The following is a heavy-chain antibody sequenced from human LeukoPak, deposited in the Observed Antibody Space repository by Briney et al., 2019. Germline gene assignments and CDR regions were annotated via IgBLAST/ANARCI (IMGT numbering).Heavy chain of an antibody. D-gene: IGHD2-15*01. Sequence: SVKVSCKASGGTFSSYAISWVRQAPGQGLEWVGRIIPIFGTTNYAQKLQDRITMTTDESTGTAFMELNSLRSEDTAVYFCAEGGSTSGAFDIWGQGTMVTVSS. V-gene: IGHV1-69*05. CDR3: AEGGSTSGAFDI. CDR2: IIPIFGTT. J-gene: IGHJ3*02. CDR1: GGTFSSYA.